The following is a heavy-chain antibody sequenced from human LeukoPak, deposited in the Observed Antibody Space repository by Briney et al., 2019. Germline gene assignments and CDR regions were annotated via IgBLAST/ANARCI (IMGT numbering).Heavy chain of an antibody. V-gene: IGHV1-18*01. CDR2: ISPYNGNT. D-gene: IGHD6-13*01. Sequence: ASVKVSCKASGYTFTSYGISWVRQAPGQGLEWMGWISPYNGNTNYAPKLQGRVTMTTDTATSTAYMELTSLASDDTAVYYCARESPSAAASHWGQGTLVTVSS. J-gene: IGHJ4*02. CDR1: GYTFTSYG. CDR3: ARESPSAAASH.